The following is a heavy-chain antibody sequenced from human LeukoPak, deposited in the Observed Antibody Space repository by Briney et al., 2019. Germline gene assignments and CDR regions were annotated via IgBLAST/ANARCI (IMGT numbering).Heavy chain of an antibody. V-gene: IGHV4-59*01. Sequence: PSETLSLTCTVSGGSISSYYWSWIRQPPGKGLEWLGYIYYSGSTNYNPSLKSRVTISVDTSKNQFSLKLSSVTAADTAVYYCASIGAYYGMDVWGQGTTVTVSS. J-gene: IGHJ6*02. CDR2: IYYSGST. CDR1: GGSISSYY. CDR3: ASIGAYYGMDV. D-gene: IGHD3-3*01.